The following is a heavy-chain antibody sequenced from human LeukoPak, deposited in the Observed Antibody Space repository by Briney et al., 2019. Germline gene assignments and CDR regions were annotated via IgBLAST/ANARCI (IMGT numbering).Heavy chain of an antibody. Sequence: GGSLGLSCAASGFTFSSHAMHWVRQAPGKGLEWVAVISTDGRDKHHAESVKGRFTISRDNAENSLYLQMNSLRAEDTAVYYCARTYCSGANCYRYFDYWGRGTLVTVSS. V-gene: IGHV3-30*03. J-gene: IGHJ4*02. D-gene: IGHD2-15*01. CDR2: ISTDGRDK. CDR1: GFTFSSHA. CDR3: ARTYCSGANCYRYFDY.